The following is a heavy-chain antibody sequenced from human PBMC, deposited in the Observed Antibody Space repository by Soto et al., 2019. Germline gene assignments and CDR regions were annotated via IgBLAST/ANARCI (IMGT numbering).Heavy chain of an antibody. D-gene: IGHD3-10*02. J-gene: IGHJ4*02. Sequence: QVHLVESGGGLVKPGGSLRLSCAASGFTFTAFHMAWIRRAPGKGLGWVSNIIQSGGYEFYADSVKGRFTVSRDNAKNEAYLQMNSLRVEDTAVYYCARGDPAMYGATGRFDYWGQGSLVTVSS. CDR3: ARGDPAMYGATGRFDY. CDR1: GFTFTAFH. V-gene: IGHV3-11*01. CDR2: IIQSGGYE.